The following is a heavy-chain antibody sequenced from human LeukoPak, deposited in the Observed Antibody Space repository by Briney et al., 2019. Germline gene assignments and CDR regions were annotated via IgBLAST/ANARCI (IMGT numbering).Heavy chain of an antibody. CDR1: GFTFSSYW. V-gene: IGHV3-74*01. D-gene: IGHD3-22*01. CDR3: AREPGGYYDSSGFLDD. Sequence: PGGSLRLSCATSGFTFSSYWMHWVRQVPGRGLVWVSRINSDGSITDYADSVKGRFTIARDTAQNTLHLQMNSLRVEDTAMYYCAREPGGYYDSSGFLDDWDQGTLVTVSS. J-gene: IGHJ4*02. CDR2: INSDGSIT.